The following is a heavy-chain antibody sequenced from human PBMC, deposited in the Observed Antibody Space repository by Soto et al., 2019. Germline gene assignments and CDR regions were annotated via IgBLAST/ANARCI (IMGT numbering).Heavy chain of an antibody. CDR2: ISSSSTI. CDR3: ARDSLTYYDFWSGYLTPYFFDY. J-gene: IGHJ4*02. V-gene: IGHV3-48*01. CDR1: GFTFSSYS. Sequence: PGGSLRLSCAASGFTFSSYSMNWVRQAPGKGLEWVSYISSSSTIYYADSVKGRFTISRDNAKNSLYLQMNSLRAEDTAVYYCARDSLTYYDFWSGYLTPYFFDYWGQGTLVTVSS. D-gene: IGHD3-3*01.